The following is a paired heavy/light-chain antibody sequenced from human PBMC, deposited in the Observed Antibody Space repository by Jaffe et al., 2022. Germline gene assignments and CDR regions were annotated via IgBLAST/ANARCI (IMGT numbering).Light chain of an antibody. CDR1: QSVSSY. J-gene: IGKJ4*01. V-gene: IGKV3-11*01. CDR3: QQRSKWPLT. Sequence: EIVLTQSPATLSLSPGERATLSCRASQSVSSYLGWYQQKPGQAPRLLIYDASNRATGIPARFSGSGSGTDFTLTISSLEPEDVAVYYCQQRSKWPLTFGGGTKVEIK. CDR2: DAS.
Heavy chain of an antibody. V-gene: IGHV4-39*01. CDR2: RFYSGST. CDR1: GGSISSSSYY. CDR3: ARHLVVQGVTYNWFDP. J-gene: IGHJ5*02. D-gene: IGHD3-10*01. Sequence: QLQLQESGPGLVKPSETLSLTCTDSGGSISSSSYYWGWIRQPPGKGLEWIGSRFYSGSTYYNPSLKSRVTISVDTSKNQFSLKLSSVTAADTAVYFCARHLVVQGVTYNWFDPWGQGTLVTVSS.